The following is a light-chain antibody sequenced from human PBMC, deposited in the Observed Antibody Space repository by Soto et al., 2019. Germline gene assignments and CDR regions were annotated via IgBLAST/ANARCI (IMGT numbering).Light chain of an antibody. V-gene: IGKV2-28*01. J-gene: IGKJ1*01. Sequence: DIVMTQSPLSLPVTPGEPASISCRSSESLLHSNGYTYLDWYLQKPGQSPQLLIYLASNRASGVPDRCSGSGSGTDFTLKISRVEAEDVGVYYCMQSIPTRTFGQGTKVEIK. CDR1: ESLLHSNGYTY. CDR3: MQSIPTRT. CDR2: LAS.